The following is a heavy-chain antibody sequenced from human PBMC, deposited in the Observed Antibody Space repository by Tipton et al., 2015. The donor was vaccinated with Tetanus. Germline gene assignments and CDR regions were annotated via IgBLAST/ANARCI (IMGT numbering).Heavy chain of an antibody. Sequence: SLRLSCAASGFTFSNAWMSWVRQAPGKGLEWVGRIKSKTDGGTTDYAAPVKGRFTISRDDSKNTLYLQMNSLKTEDTAVYYCTTDLCCAGSLGSGLYYYYYGMDVWGQGTTVTVSS. J-gene: IGHJ6*02. CDR3: TTDLCCAGSLGSGLYYYYYGMDV. V-gene: IGHV3-15*01. D-gene: IGHD2-15*01. CDR1: GFTFSNAW. CDR2: IKSKTDGGTT.